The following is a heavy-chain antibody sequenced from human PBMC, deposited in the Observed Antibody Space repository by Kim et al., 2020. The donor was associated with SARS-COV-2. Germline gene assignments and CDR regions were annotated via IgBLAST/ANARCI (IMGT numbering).Heavy chain of an antibody. CDR2: IIPIFGTA. Sequence: SVKVSCKASGGTFSSYAISWVRQAPGQGLEWMGGIIPIFGTANYAQKFQGRVTITADESTSTAYMELSSLRSEDTAVYYCARAGIQLWSTHWYFDLWGRGALVTVSS. V-gene: IGHV1-69*13. D-gene: IGHD5-18*01. CDR1: GGTFSSYA. CDR3: ARAGIQLWSTHWYFDL. J-gene: IGHJ2*01.